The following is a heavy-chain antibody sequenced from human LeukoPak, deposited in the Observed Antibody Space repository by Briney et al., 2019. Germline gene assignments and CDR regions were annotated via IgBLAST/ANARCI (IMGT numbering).Heavy chain of an antibody. Sequence: KSWETLSLTCAVYGGSFSGYYWSWIRQPPGKGLEWIGEINHSGSTNYNPSLKSRVTISVDTSKNQFSLRLSSVTAADTAVYYCAREPYYDFWSGYPNYFDYWGQGTLVTVSS. V-gene: IGHV4-34*01. CDR1: GGSFSGYY. J-gene: IGHJ4*02. CDR2: INHSGST. D-gene: IGHD3-3*01. CDR3: AREPYYDFWSGYPNYFDY.